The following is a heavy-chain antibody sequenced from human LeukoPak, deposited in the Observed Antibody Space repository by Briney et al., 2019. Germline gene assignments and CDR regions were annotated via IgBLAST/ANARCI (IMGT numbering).Heavy chain of an antibody. CDR3: AKDEGGSYSGVDY. CDR2: ISYDGSNK. D-gene: IGHD1-26*01. J-gene: IGHJ4*02. Sequence: GGSLRLSCAASGFTFSNFGMHWVRQAPGKGLEWVAVISYDGSNKYYADSVKGRFTISRDNSKNTLYLQMNSLRAEDTAVYYCAKDEGGSYSGVDYWGQGTLVTVSS. V-gene: IGHV3-30*18. CDR1: GFTFSNFG.